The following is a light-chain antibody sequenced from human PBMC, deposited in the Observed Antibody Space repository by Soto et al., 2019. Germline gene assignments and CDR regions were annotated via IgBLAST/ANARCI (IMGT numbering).Light chain of an antibody. CDR3: QAWDNKIVV. CDR2: QDT. CDR1: KLGDKY. J-gene: IGLJ2*01. Sequence: SYELTQPPSVSVSLGQTASITCTGDKLGDKYACWYQQKPGQSPVLVIYQDTERPSGIPERFSGSNSGNTATLTISGTQAMDEGDYYCQAWDNKIVVFGGGTKLTVL. V-gene: IGLV3-1*01.